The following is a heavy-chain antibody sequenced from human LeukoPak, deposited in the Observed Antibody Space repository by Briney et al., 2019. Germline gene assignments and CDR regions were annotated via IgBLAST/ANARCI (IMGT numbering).Heavy chain of an antibody. CDR3: AGGSRRKVVLAAMLDY. V-gene: IGHV4-34*01. CDR2: IYHSGST. J-gene: IGHJ4*02. D-gene: IGHD2-2*01. CDR1: VGSFSGYY. Sequence: SETLSLTCAVYVGSFSGYYWSWIRQPPGKGLEWIGEIYHSGSTNYNPSLKSRATISVDTSKNQFSLKLSSVTAADTAVHYCAGGSRRKVVLAAMLDYWGQGTLVTVSS.